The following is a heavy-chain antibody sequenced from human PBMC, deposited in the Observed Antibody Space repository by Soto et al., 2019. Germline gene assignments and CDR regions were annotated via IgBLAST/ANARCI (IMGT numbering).Heavy chain of an antibody. CDR3: ARLPAQYSSSQYYYYGMDV. D-gene: IGHD6-6*01. V-gene: IGHV1-69*01. Sequence: QVQLVQSGAEVKKPGSSVKVSCKASGGTFSSYAISWVRQAPGQGLEWMGGIIPIFGTANYAQKFQGRVTITADESTSTAYMELSSLRAEDTAVYYCARLPAQYSSSQYYYYGMDVWGQGTTVTVSS. J-gene: IGHJ6*02. CDR2: IIPIFGTA. CDR1: GGTFSSYA.